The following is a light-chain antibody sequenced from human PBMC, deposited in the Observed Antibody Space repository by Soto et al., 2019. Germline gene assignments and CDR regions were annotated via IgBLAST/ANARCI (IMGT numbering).Light chain of an antibody. CDR1: TSNIGKNS. J-gene: IGLJ2*01. Sequence: QSVLTQPPSLSAAPGQKVTISCSGSTSNIGKNSVSWYQQLPGTAPQLLIYDNNKRPSGLPDRFSGSKSGTSATLGITGLQTGDEADYYCGTWDSSLGAGVFGGGTQLTVL. V-gene: IGLV1-51*01. CDR3: GTWDSSLGAGV. CDR2: DNN.